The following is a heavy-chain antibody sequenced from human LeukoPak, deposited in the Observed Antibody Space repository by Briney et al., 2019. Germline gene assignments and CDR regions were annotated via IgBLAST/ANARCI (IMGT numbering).Heavy chain of an antibody. Sequence: GRSLRLSCAASGFTFSSYGMHWVRQAPGKGLEWVAVISYDGSNKYYADSVKGRFTISRDNSKNTLYQQMDSLRAEDTAVYYCAKSTSGWYEERPLDYWGQGTLVTVSS. J-gene: IGHJ4*02. V-gene: IGHV3-30*18. D-gene: IGHD6-19*01. CDR1: GFTFSSYG. CDR2: ISYDGSNK. CDR3: AKSTSGWYEERPLDY.